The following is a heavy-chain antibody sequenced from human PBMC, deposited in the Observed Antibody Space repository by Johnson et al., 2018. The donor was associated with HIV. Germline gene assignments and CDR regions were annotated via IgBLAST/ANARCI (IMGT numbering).Heavy chain of an antibody. CDR2: IGTAGDT. D-gene: IGHD2-21*02. J-gene: IGHJ3*02. CDR1: GFTFSSYD. CDR3: ARDRSKLLYPFDAFDI. Sequence: VQLVESGGGLVQPGGSLRLSCAASGFTFSSYDMHWVRQATGKGLEWVSAIGTAGDTYYPGSVKGRFTISRDNAKNSLYLQMNSLRAEDTAVFYCARDRSKLLYPFDAFDIWGQGTMVTVYS. V-gene: IGHV3-13*01.